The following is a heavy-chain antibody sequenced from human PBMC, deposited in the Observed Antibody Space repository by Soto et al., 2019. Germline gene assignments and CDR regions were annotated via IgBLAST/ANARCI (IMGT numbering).Heavy chain of an antibody. V-gene: IGHV3-48*01. J-gene: IGHJ4*02. D-gene: IGHD2-21*01. Sequence: GGSLRLSCAASGFTFSSYSMNWVRQAPGKGLEWVSYISSSSSTIYYADSVKGRFTISRDNAKNSLYLQMNSLRAEDTAVYYCASGDSGDPGDFDYWGQGTLVTVSS. CDR1: GFTFSSYS. CDR3: ASGDSGDPGDFDY. CDR2: ISSSSSTI.